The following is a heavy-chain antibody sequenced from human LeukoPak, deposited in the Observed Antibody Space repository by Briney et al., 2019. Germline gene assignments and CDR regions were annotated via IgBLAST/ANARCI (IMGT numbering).Heavy chain of an antibody. D-gene: IGHD2-2*01. V-gene: IGHV4-59*01. CDR2: IYYSGST. CDR1: GGSISSYY. J-gene: IGHJ4*02. Sequence: SETLSLTCTVSGGSISSYYWSWIRQPPGKGLEWIGYIYYSGSTNYNPFLKSRVTISVDTSKNQFSLKLSSVTAADTAVYYCARWTRHFDYWGQGTLVTVSS. CDR3: ARWTRHFDY.